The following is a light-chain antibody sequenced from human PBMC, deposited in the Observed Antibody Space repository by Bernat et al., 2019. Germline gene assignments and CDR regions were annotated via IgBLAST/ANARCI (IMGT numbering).Light chain of an antibody. Sequence: QSALTQPPTASGSPGQSVTISCTGSSRDVGTYKFVSWYQQHPGKVPKVMIYEGSKRPSGVSNRFSGSKSGNTASLTISGLQAEDEADYYCCSYAGSSTFYAFGSGTKVTVL. CDR2: EGS. CDR3: CSYAGSSTFYA. V-gene: IGLV2-23*01. CDR1: SRDVGTYKF. J-gene: IGLJ1*01.